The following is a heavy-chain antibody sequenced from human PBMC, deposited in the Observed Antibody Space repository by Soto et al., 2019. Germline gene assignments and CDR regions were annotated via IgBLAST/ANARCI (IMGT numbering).Heavy chain of an antibody. D-gene: IGHD2-15*01. CDR2: INSDGSST. CDR1: GFTFSSYW. CDR3: ARDFRPSDHQRLVVVAAKDGRYYYYGMDV. V-gene: IGHV3-74*01. J-gene: IGHJ6*02. Sequence: GGSLRLSCAASGFTFSSYWMHWVRQAPGKGLVWVSRINSDGSSTSYADSVKGRFTISRDNAKNTLYLQMNSLRAEDTAVYYCARDFRPSDHQRLVVVAAKDGRYYYYGMDVWGQGTTVTVSS.